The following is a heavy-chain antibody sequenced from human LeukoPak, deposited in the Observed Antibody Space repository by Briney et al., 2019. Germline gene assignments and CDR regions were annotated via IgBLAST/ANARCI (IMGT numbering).Heavy chain of an antibody. CDR3: ARGPPGGLRFLEDP. V-gene: IGHV1-8*02. CDR2: MNPNSGNT. J-gene: IGHJ5*02. D-gene: IGHD3-3*01. CDR1: GGTFSSYA. Sequence: ASVKVSCKASGGTFSSYAISWVRQATGQGLEWMGWMNPNSGNTGYAQKFQGRVTMTRNTSISTAYMELSSLRSEDTAVYYCARGPPGGLRFLEDPWGQGTLVTVSS.